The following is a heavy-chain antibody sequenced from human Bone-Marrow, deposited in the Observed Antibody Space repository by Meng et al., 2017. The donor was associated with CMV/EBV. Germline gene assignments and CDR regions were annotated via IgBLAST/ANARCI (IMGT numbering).Heavy chain of an antibody. CDR1: GFTFSSYW. J-gene: IGHJ6*02. CDR2: ISSSSSTI. Sequence: GGSLRLSCAASGFTFSSYWMHWVRQAPGKGLEWVSYISSSSSTIYYADSVKGRFTISRDNAKNSLYLQMNSLRAEDTAVYYCARGRYDFWSGSLASYYYYGMDVWGQGTTVTVSS. V-gene: IGHV3-48*04. CDR3: ARGRYDFWSGSLASYYYYGMDV. D-gene: IGHD3-3*01.